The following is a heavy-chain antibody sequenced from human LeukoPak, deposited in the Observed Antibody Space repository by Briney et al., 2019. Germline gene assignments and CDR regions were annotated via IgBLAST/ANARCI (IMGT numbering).Heavy chain of an antibody. D-gene: IGHD2-15*01. CDR3: ARAHCSGGSCQPFVDY. V-gene: IGHV4-59*01. CDR2: IYYSGST. CDR1: GGSISSYY. Sequence: SETLSLTCTVSGGSISSYYWSWIRQPPGKGLEWIGYIYYSGSTNYNPSLKSRVTISVDTSKNQFSLKLSSVTAADTAVYYCARAHCSGGSCQPFVDYWGQGTLVTVSS. J-gene: IGHJ4*02.